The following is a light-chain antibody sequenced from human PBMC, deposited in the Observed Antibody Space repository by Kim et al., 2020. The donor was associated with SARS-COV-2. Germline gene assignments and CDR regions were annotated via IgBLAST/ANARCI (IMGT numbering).Light chain of an antibody. J-gene: IGLJ3*02. Sequence: SYELTQPLSVSVSPGQTASITCSGDKLGDKYACWYQQKPGQSPVLVIYQDSKRPSGIPERFSGSNSGNTATVTISGTQAMDEADYYCQAWDSSTWEFGGG. CDR2: QDS. CDR3: QAWDSSTWE. CDR1: KLGDKY. V-gene: IGLV3-1*01.